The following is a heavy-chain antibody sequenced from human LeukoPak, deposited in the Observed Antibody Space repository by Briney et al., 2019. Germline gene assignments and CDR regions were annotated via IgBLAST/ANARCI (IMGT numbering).Heavy chain of an antibody. CDR2: ISYSGST. CDR3: AREGYTSGSDAFDI. J-gene: IGHJ3*02. Sequence: SETLSLTCTVSGGSVSSSSYYWTWIRPPPGKGLEWIGYISYSGSTSYSPSLKSRVTISVDTSTKQFSLNLSSVTAADTAVYYCAREGYTSGSDAFDIWGQGTMVTVSS. V-gene: IGHV4-61*01. D-gene: IGHD6-19*01. CDR1: GGSVSSSSYY.